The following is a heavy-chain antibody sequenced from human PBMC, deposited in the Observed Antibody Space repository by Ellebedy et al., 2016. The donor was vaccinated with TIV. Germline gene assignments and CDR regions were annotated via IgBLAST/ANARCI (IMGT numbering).Heavy chain of an antibody. V-gene: IGHV3-64*01. CDR3: ARLSGGSYFDY. Sequence: GESLKISCAASGFTFSSYAMHWVRQAPGKGLEYVSAISSNGGSTYYANSVKGRFTISRDNSKNTLYLQMGSLRAEDMAVYYCARLSGGSYFDYWGQGTLVTVSS. CDR1: GFTFSSYA. D-gene: IGHD3-16*01. CDR2: ISSNGGST. J-gene: IGHJ4*02.